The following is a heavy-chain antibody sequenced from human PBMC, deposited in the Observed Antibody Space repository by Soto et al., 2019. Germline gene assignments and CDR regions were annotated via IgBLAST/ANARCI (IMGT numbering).Heavy chain of an antibody. J-gene: IGHJ6*03. CDR1: GGSFSGYY. CDR3: AREPPPEKPLQMTPDYYYYYYMDV. D-gene: IGHD2-15*01. Sequence: SETLSLTCAVYGGSFSGYYWSWIRQPPGKGLEWIGEINHSGSTNYNPSLKSRVTISVDTSKNQFSLKLSSVTAADTAVYYCAREPPPEKPLQMTPDYYYYYYMDVWGKGTTVTVSS. V-gene: IGHV4-34*01. CDR2: INHSGST.